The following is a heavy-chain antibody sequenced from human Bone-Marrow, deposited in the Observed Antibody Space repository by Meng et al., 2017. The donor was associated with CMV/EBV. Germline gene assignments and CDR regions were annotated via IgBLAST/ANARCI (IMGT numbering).Heavy chain of an antibody. CDR3: ARGRLGISRLRYYGMDV. J-gene: IGHJ6*02. CDR2: INHSGST. V-gene: IGHV4-34*01. D-gene: IGHD7-27*01. Sequence: SETLSLTCAVYGGSFSGYYWSWFRQPPGKGLEWIGEINHSGSTNYNPSLKSRVTISVDTSKNQFSLKLSSVTAADTAVYYCARGRLGISRLRYYGMDVWGQGTTVTVSS. CDR1: GGSFSGYY.